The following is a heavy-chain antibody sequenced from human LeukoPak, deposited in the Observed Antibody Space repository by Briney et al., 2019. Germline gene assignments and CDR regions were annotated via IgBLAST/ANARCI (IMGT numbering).Heavy chain of an antibody. V-gene: IGHV4-39*07. D-gene: IGHD1-7*01. J-gene: IGHJ4*02. CDR1: GGSISSTIYY. CDR3: ARDGRLNYLDFDY. CDR2: IYYGGST. Sequence: SETLSLTCTVSGGSISSTIYYWGWIRQPPGKGLEWIASIYYGGSTYYNPSLKSRVTISVDTSNNQFSLKLSFVTAADTAVYYCARDGRLNYLDFDYWGQGTLVTVSS.